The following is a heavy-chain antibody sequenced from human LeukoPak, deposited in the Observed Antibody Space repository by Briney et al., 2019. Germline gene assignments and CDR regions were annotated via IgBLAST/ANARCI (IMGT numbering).Heavy chain of an antibody. CDR1: GFTFRSYC. J-gene: IGHJ4*02. Sequence: GSLKLSRAGSGFTFRSYCKHRVRQASRKGLGWGAVISYDGSNKYYADSVKGRFTISRDNSKNTLYLQMNSLRAEDTAVYYCARDLIDCGGPRCTDFGGQGTLVTVSS. CDR3: ARDLIDCGGPRCTDF. D-gene: IGHD2-21*01. CDR2: ISYDGSNK. V-gene: IGHV3-30*19.